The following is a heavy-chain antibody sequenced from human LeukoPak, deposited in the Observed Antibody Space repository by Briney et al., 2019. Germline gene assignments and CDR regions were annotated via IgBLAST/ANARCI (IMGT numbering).Heavy chain of an antibody. V-gene: IGHV1-2*06. CDR3: ARMYSGSSGFHDY. D-gene: IGHD6-6*01. CDR2: INPHSGGT. CDR1: GYTFTGYY. Sequence: GASVKVSCKASGYTFTGYYMHWVRQAPGQGLEWTGRINPHSGGTNYAQKFQGRVTMTRDTAISTAYMELGGLRSDDSAVYYCARMYSGSSGFHDYWGQGTLVTVSS. J-gene: IGHJ4*02.